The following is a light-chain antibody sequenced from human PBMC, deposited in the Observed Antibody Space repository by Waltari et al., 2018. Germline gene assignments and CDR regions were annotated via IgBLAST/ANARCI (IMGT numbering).Light chain of an antibody. CDR3: LLFYGGAYV. V-gene: IGLV7-43*01. J-gene: IGLJ1*01. Sequence: QTVVTQEPSLTVSPGGTVTLTCASSPGAVTSNYYPNWFQQKPGQAPRALSYSTSNKHSWTPARFSGSLLGGKAALTLSVVQPEDEAEYYCLLFYGGAYVFGTGTKVTVL. CDR2: STS. CDR1: PGAVTSNYY.